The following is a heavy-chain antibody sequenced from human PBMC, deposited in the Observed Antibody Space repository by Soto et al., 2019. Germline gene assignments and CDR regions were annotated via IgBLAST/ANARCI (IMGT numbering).Heavy chain of an antibody. CDR3: ARETQQLVRGFDY. D-gene: IGHD6-13*01. Sequence: QVQLVQSGAEVKKPGCSVTVSCKVSGGTFSSYTISWGRQAPGQGLEWMGRIIPILGIANYAQKFQGRVTITADKSTSTAYMELSSLRSEDTAVYYCARETQQLVRGFDYWGQGTLVTVSS. J-gene: IGHJ4*02. CDR2: IIPILGIA. CDR1: GGTFSSYT. V-gene: IGHV1-69*08.